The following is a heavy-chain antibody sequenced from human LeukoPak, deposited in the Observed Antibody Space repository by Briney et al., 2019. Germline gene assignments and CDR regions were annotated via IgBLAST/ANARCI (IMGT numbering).Heavy chain of an antibody. Sequence: ASVKVSCKTSGYTFTSYGITWVRQAPGQGLEWMGWISAYNGNRNYAQKFQGRVTMTTDTSTSTAYMELRSLRSDDTALYYCAKDIAVGPGRGSELDYWGQGTLVTVSS. J-gene: IGHJ4*02. V-gene: IGHV1-18*01. D-gene: IGHD6-19*01. CDR1: GYTFTSYG. CDR2: ISAYNGNR. CDR3: AKDIAVGPGRGSELDY.